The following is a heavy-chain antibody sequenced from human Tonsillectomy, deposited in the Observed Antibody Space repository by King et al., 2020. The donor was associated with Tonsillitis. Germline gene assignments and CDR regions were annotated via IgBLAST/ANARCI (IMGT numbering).Heavy chain of an antibody. CDR1: GFSLSTSGMC. CDR3: ARIDNDFWSGYAGY. V-gene: IGHV2-70*01. D-gene: IGHD3-3*01. Sequence: TLQESGPALVKPTQTLTLTCTFSGFSLSTSGMCVSWIRQPPGKALEWLALIDWDDDKYYSTSLKTRLTISKDTSKNQVVLTMTNMDPVDTATYYCARIDNDFWSGYAGYWGQGTLVTVSS. CDR2: IDWDDDK. J-gene: IGHJ4*02.